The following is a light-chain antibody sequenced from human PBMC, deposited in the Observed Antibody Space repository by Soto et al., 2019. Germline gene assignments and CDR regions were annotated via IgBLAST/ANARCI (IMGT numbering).Light chain of an antibody. CDR3: QQYGSSPKT. J-gene: IGKJ1*01. Sequence: DIVLTQSPGTLSLSPGEGDTLXCRASQRVSSNYVAWYQQKPGKAPRLLPFCSSSRAHGSPDRFSCSGSGTDFTRTISRREPEDFALYYCQQYGSSPKTFGQGTKVDIK. CDR1: QRVSSNY. V-gene: IGKV3-20*01. CDR2: CSS.